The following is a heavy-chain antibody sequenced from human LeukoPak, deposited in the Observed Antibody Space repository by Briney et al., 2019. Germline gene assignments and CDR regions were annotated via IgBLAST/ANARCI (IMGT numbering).Heavy chain of an antibody. Sequence: GGSLRLSCVASGFTFSRYWMHWVRQAPGKGLVWVSRINSDGSSTSYADSVKGRFTISRDNAKNTLYLQMNSLRAEDTAVYYCARERDYYDSSGYSSPWGWGQGTLVTVSS. CDR1: GFTFSRYW. J-gene: IGHJ4*02. D-gene: IGHD3-22*01. CDR2: INSDGSST. CDR3: ARERDYYDSSGYSSPWG. V-gene: IGHV3-74*01.